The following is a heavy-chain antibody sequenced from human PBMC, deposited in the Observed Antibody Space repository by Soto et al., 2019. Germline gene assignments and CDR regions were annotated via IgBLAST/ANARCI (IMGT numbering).Heavy chain of an antibody. Sequence: SETLSLTCTVSGGSISSGDYYWSWIRQPPGKGLEWIGYIYYSGSTYYNPSLKSRVTISVDTSKNQFSLKLSSVTAADTAVYYCARGRPFDPLYGSGSQQPWGQGTLVTVSS. CDR2: IYYSGST. J-gene: IGHJ5*02. D-gene: IGHD3-10*01. CDR1: GGSISSGDYY. CDR3: ARGRPFDPLYGSGSQQP. V-gene: IGHV4-30-4*01.